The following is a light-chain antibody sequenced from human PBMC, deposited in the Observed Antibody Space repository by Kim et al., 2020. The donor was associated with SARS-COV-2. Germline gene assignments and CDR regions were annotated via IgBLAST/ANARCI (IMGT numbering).Light chain of an antibody. CDR2: GAT. V-gene: IGKV1-NL1*01. CDR3: QQSYGSPWT. CDR1: QGLSNA. Sequence: DIQMTQSPSSLSASVGDTVTITCRASQGLSNALAWYQHKPGKAPKLLVYGATTLQSGVPSRFSGSGSGTEYTLTISSLQPEDLGTFYCQQSYGSPWTFGQGTKVDIK. J-gene: IGKJ1*01.